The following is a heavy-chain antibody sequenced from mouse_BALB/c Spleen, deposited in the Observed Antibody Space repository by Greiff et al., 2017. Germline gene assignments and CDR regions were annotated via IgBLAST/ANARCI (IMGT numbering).Heavy chain of an antibody. D-gene: IGHD2-2*01. Sequence: EVMLVESGGGLVKLGGSLKLPCAASGFTFSSYYMSWVRQTPEKRLELVAAINSNGGSTYYPDTVKGRFTISRDNAKNTLYLQMSSLKSEDTALYYCARRGYVYAMDYWGQGTSVTVSS. CDR2: INSNGGST. V-gene: IGHV5-6-2*01. CDR3: ARRGYVYAMDY. J-gene: IGHJ4*01. CDR1: GFTFSSYY.